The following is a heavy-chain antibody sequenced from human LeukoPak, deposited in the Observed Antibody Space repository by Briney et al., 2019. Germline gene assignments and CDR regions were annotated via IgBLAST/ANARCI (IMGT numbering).Heavy chain of an antibody. Sequence: GGSLRLSCAASGFTFRSYGMHWVRQAPGKGLEWVAVIWSDGSDKFYADSVKGRFTISRDNSKNTLYLEMNSLRAEDTAVYYCARTGYDILTGTKKEVDYWGQGTLVTVSS. D-gene: IGHD3-9*01. CDR2: IWSDGSDK. J-gene: IGHJ4*02. V-gene: IGHV3-33*01. CDR3: ARTGYDILTGTKKEVDY. CDR1: GFTFRSYG.